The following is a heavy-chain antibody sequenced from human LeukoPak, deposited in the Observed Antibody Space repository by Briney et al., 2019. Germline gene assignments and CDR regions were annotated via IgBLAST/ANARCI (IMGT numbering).Heavy chain of an antibody. D-gene: IGHD6-19*01. CDR1: GFTFSNFW. CDR2: MRQDGGEK. CDR3: ASLKNSGWGNAFHF. J-gene: IGHJ3*01. V-gene: IGHV3-7*01. Sequence: GGSLRLSCAASGFTFSNFWMSWVRQAPGKGLEWVANMRQDGGEKYYVDSVKGRFTISRDNAKNSLYLQMNSLRAEDTAVYYCASLKNSGWGNAFHFWGQGTMVTVSS.